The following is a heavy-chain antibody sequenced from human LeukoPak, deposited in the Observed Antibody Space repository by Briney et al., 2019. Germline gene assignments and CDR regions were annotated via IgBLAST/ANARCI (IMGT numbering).Heavy chain of an antibody. Sequence: SETLSLTCTVSGGSVSSGSYYWSWIRQPPGKGLEWIGYIYYSGSTNYNPSLKSRVTISVDTSKNQFSLKLSSVTAADTAVYYCARWPAAAGNDYWGQRTLVTVSS. CDR3: ARWPAAAGNDY. CDR2: IYYSGST. V-gene: IGHV4-61*01. J-gene: IGHJ4*02. D-gene: IGHD6-13*01. CDR1: GGSVSSGSYY.